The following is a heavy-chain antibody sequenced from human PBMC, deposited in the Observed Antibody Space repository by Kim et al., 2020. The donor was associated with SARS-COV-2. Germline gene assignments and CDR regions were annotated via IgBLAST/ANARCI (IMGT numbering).Heavy chain of an antibody. Sequence: GGSLRLSCAASGFIFSDHYMDWVRQAPGKGLEWVGRVRNKANSYTAEYAASVKGRFTISRDDSKNSLDLQMNSLKTEDTAVYYCARDLGRRNGFFDYWG. CDR3: ARDLGRRNGFFDY. D-gene: IGHD1-26*01. CDR2: VRNKANSYTA. J-gene: IGHJ4*01. CDR1: GFIFSDHY. V-gene: IGHV3-72*01.